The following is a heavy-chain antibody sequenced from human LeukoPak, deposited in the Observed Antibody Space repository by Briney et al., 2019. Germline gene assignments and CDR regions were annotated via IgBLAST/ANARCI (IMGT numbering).Heavy chain of an antibody. D-gene: IGHD6-13*01. J-gene: IGHJ4*02. V-gene: IGHV1-8*03. CDR1: GYTFTSYD. CDR2: MNPNSGNT. Sequence: ASVKVSCKASGYTFTSYDINWVRQATGQGLEWMGWMNPNSGNTGYAQKFQGRVTITRNTSISTAYMELSSLRSEDTAVYYCARTSGYSSSWYLYYWGQGTLVTVSS. CDR3: ARTSGYSSSWYLYY.